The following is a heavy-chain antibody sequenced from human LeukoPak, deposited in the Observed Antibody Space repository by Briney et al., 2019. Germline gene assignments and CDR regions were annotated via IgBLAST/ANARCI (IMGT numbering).Heavy chain of an antibody. CDR3: ARGVGTYCGSDCFDFDY. CDR1: GYTFTSYY. J-gene: IGHJ4*02. CDR2: INPNSGGT. Sequence: ASVKVSCKASGYTFTSYYMHWVRQAPGQGLEWMGWINPNSGGTNYAQKFQGRVTMTRGTSISTAYMELSRLRSDDTAVYYCARGVGTYCGSDCFDFDYWGQGTLVTVSS. D-gene: IGHD2-21*02. V-gene: IGHV1-2*02.